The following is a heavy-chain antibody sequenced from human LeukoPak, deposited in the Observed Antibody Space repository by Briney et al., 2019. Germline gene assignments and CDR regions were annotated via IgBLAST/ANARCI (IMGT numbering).Heavy chain of an antibody. CDR2: INPNSGDT. J-gene: IGHJ6*02. CDR3: ARGDDYSNLYYYYGMDV. Sequence: ASVKVSCKASGYTFTGYHMHWVRQAPGQGLEWMGRINPNSGDTNYAQKFQGRVTMTRDTSISTAYMELSRLRSDDTAVYYCARGDDYSNLYYYYGMDVWGQGTTVTVSS. V-gene: IGHV1-2*06. D-gene: IGHD4-11*01. CDR1: GYTFTGYH.